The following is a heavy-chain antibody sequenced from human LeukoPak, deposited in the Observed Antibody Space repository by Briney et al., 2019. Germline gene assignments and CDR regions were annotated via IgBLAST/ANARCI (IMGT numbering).Heavy chain of an antibody. D-gene: IGHD3-22*01. V-gene: IGHV3-74*01. CDR2: IKRDGST. J-gene: IGHJ1*01. CDR1: GFTFSSYW. CDR3: ARAPSEIGGYYPEYFRH. Sequence: GGSLRLSCAPSGFTFSSYWTHWVRPAPGKGLVWVSRIKRDGSTNYADSVKGRFTISRDNAKNTLSLQMNSLRAEDTGVYYCARAPSEIGGYYPEYFRHWGQGTLVTVSS.